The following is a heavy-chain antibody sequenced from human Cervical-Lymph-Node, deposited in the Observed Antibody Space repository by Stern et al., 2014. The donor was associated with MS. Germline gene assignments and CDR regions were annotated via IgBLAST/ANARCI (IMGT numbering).Heavy chain of an antibody. V-gene: IGHV3-30*18. J-gene: IGHJ4*02. Sequence: MQLVESGGGVVQPGRSLRLSCAASGFTFSSYGMHWVRQAPGKGLEWVAVISYDGSNKYYADSVKGRFTISRDNSKNTLYLQMNSLRAEDTAVYYCAKGLHSSGWTGGYWGQGTLVTVSS. D-gene: IGHD6-19*01. CDR2: ISYDGSNK. CDR1: GFTFSSYG. CDR3: AKGLHSSGWTGGY.